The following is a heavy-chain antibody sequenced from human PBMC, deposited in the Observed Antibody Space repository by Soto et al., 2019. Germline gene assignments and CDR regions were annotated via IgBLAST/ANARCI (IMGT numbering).Heavy chain of an antibody. J-gene: IGHJ4*02. CDR1: GFIFRNFG. CDR3: VQGASTAHQPLDS. CDR2: ISGDGNDK. Sequence: QVQLVESGGGVVQPGRSLRLSCAASGFIFRNFGMHWVRRAPGKGLEWVAAISGDGNDKYYADSKKGRFTISRDNFNNTLYLQLNSLRPEDTAVYHCVQGASTAHQPLDSWGQGVLVTVSS. V-gene: IGHV3-30*03. D-gene: IGHD1-26*01.